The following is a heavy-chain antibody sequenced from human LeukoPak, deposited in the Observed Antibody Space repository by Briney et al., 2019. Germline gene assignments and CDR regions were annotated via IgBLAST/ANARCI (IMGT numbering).Heavy chain of an antibody. CDR3: AKDPIAAGQYYYYGMDV. J-gene: IGHJ6*02. D-gene: IGHD6-25*01. Sequence: PGGSLRLSCAASGFTFSSYAVSWVRQAPGKGLEWVSAISGSGGSTYYADSVKGRFTISRDNSKNTLYLQMNSLRAEDTAVYYCAKDPIAAGQYYYYGMDVWGQGTTVTVSS. CDR1: GFTFSSYA. V-gene: IGHV3-23*01. CDR2: ISGSGGST.